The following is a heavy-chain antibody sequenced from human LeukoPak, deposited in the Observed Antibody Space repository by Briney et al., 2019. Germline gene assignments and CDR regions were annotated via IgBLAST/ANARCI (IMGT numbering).Heavy chain of an antibody. V-gene: IGHV4-59*01. CDR2: IYSTGST. CDR1: GGSIRSFY. J-gene: IGHJ4*02. Sequence: SETLSPTCTVSGGSIRSFYWSWLRQPPGKGLEWIGYIYSTGSTSYNPSLKSRVTFSVDKSKNQFSLRLSSVTAADTAVYYCARGTGEFGELLAVWGQGTLVTVSS. D-gene: IGHD3-10*01. CDR3: ARGTGEFGELLAV.